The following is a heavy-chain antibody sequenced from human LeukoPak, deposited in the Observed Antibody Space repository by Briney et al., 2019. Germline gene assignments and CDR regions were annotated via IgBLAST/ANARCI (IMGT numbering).Heavy chain of an antibody. V-gene: IGHV3-49*04. D-gene: IGHD5-18*01. CDR3: TRGQRGYSYGYGAFDI. CDR1: GFTFGDYA. CDR2: IRSKAYGGTT. J-gene: IGHJ3*02. Sequence: GGSLRLSCTASGFTFGDYAMSWVRQAPGKGLEWVGFIRSKAYGGTTEYAASVKGRFTISRDDSKSIAYLQMNSLKTEDTAVYYCTRGQRGYSYGYGAFDIWGQGTMVTVSS.